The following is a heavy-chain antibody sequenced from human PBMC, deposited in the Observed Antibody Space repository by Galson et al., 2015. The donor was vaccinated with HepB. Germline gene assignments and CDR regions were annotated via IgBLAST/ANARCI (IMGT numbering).Heavy chain of an antibody. CDR2: INSDGSSI. J-gene: IGHJ4*02. D-gene: IGHD5-18*01. CDR3: ARGKNSYDG. V-gene: IGHV3-74*01. CDR1: GFIFSGYW. Sequence: SLRLSCAASGFIFSGYWMHWVRQAPGKGLVWVSRINSDGSSISYADSVKGRFTISRDNAKNTLYLQMNSLRAEDTAVYYCARGKNSYDGWGQGTLVTVSS.